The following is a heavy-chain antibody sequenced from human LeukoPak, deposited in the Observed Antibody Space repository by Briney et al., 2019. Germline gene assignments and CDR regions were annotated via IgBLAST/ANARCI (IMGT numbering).Heavy chain of an antibody. D-gene: IGHD3-22*01. V-gene: IGHV1-2*02. CDR2: INPNRGGT. CDR3: ARDSAVYDSSGYFLHAFDI. Sequence: ASVKVSCKASGYTVTGYYMHWVRQAHGQGLEWMGWINPNRGGTKCAKSCQSRVTMTRDTSIITAYMELSRLRSDDTAVYYCARDSAVYDSSGYFLHAFDIWGQGTMVTVSS. J-gene: IGHJ3*02. CDR1: GYTVTGYY.